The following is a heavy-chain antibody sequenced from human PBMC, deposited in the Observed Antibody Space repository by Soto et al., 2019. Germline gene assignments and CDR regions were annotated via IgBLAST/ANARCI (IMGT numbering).Heavy chain of an antibody. CDR1: GFTFSDYY. CDR2: ISSSVSYT. CDR3: AKASGRVTKRFDS. Sequence: QVQVVESGGGLVKPGWSLRLSCAASGFTFSDYYMTWIRQAPGKGLEWVSYISSSVSYTNYADSVKGRFTVSRDNAKNSVYLQMNRLGAEDTAVYYCAKASGRVTKRFDSWGHGTLVTVSS. J-gene: IGHJ4*01. D-gene: IGHD4-17*01. V-gene: IGHV3-11*06.